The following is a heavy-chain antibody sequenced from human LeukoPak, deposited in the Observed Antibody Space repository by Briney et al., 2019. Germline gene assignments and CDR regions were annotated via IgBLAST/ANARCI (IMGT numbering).Heavy chain of an antibody. CDR2: MYSGGKT. V-gene: IGHV3-53*01. J-gene: IGHJ6*04. D-gene: IGHD3-10*01. CDR1: GFNVSSSY. Sequence: PGGSLRLSCAASGFNVSSSYMSRVRQAPGKGLEWVSIMYSGGKTYYGDSVKGRFTISRDNAKNSLYLQMNSLRAEDTAVYYCAELGITMIGGVWGKGATVTISS. CDR3: AELGITMIGGV.